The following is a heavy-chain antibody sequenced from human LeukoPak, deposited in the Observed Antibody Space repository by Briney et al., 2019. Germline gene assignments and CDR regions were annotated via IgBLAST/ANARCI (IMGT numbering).Heavy chain of an antibody. D-gene: IGHD3-22*01. CDR3: AAYDSSGHDAFDI. CDR2: ISYSGRP. J-gene: IGHJ3*02. CDR1: GGSIRSSSYY. V-gene: IGHV4-39*01. Sequence: SDTLSLTCTDSGGSIRSSSYYWGWLRQPPGKGLEWFGSISYSGRPYYNPSLKSRVTISVDTSRNQFSLKLSSVTAADTAVYYCAAYDSSGHDAFDIWGQGTMVTVSS.